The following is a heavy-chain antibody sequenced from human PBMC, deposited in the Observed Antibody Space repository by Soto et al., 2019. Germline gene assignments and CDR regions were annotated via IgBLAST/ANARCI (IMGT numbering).Heavy chain of an antibody. CDR3: ARGGQLGDFDY. CDR2: ISSSGSTI. CDR1: GFTFSDYY. Sequence: QVQLVESGVGVVKPGGCLRRACAACGFTFSDYYLSWIREPPGKGLECVSYISSSGSTIYYADSVKGRFTISRDNAKNSLYLQMNSLRAEDTAVYYCARGGQLGDFDYWGQGTLVTVSS. J-gene: IGHJ4*02. V-gene: IGHV3-11*01. D-gene: IGHD3-10*01.